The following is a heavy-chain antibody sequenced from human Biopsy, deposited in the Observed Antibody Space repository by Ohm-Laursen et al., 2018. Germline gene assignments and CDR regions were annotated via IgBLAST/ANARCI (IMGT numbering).Heavy chain of an antibody. V-gene: IGHV3-33*01. D-gene: IGHD3-22*01. Sequence: SLRLSCAASGFTFTKHAMNWVRQAPGKELEWVAVIWYDGSIEYYVDSVKGRFTISRDNYKNILYLQMNSLRVEDTAVYYCARDRLLYQYDSSGSDIWGQGTVVTVSS. J-gene: IGHJ3*02. CDR1: GFTFTKHA. CDR3: ARDRLLYQYDSSGSDI. CDR2: IWYDGSIE.